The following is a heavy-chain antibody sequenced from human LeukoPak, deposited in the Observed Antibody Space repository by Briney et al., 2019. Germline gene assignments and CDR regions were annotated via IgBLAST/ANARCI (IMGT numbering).Heavy chain of an antibody. CDR3: ARLSGYGLHYYYYMDV. CDR2: IYYTGST. Sequence: GSLRLSCAASGFSFITYWMGWVRQPPGKGLEWIGSIYYTGSTYYNPSLKSRVTISVDTSKNQFSLKLSSVTAADTAVYYCARLSGYGLHYYYYMDVWGSGTTVTVSS. J-gene: IGHJ6*03. D-gene: IGHD5-12*01. V-gene: IGHV4-39*07. CDR1: GFSFITYW.